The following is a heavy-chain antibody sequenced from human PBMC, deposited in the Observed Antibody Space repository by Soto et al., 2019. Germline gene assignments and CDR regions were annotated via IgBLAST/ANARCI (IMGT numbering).Heavy chain of an antibody. J-gene: IGHJ6*03. CDR3: ARDGLEWLFNYYYYYYMDV. CDR1: GFTFSSYS. CDR2: ISSSSSYI. V-gene: IGHV3-21*01. Sequence: EVQLVESGGGLVKPGGSLRLYCAASGFTFSSYSMNWVRQAPGKGLEWVSSISSSSSYIYYADSVKGGFTISRDNAKNSLHLQMNSLRAEDTAVYYCARDGLEWLFNYYYYYYMDVWGKGTTVTVSS. D-gene: IGHD3-3*01.